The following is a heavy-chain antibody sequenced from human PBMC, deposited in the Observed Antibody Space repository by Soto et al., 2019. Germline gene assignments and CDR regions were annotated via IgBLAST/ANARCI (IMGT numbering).Heavy chain of an antibody. V-gene: IGHV3-74*01. J-gene: IGHJ1*01. CDR3: AIQDCTNDVCLEAAVTVGGASEY. Sequence: EVQLVESGGGLVQPGKALRLSCAASGFTFSKYWMHWVRQAPGKGPVWVSYISSDGTNTDYADSVKGRYTISRDNAKNTLYLQMDSLRVEDTAVYYCAIQDCTNDVCLEAAVTVGGASEYWGQGAQVTVSS. CDR1: GFTFSKYW. CDR2: ISSDGTNT. D-gene: IGHD2-8*01.